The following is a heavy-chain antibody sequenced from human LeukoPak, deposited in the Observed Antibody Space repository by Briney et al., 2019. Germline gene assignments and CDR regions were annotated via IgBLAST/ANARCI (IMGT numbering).Heavy chain of an antibody. CDR3: ARQIQLTSNADY. D-gene: IGHD1-1*01. Sequence: GEALKISCKGSGYSFTSFWIAWVRQMAGKGLEWMGIIYPGDSDTRYSPSFQGQVSISVDKSISTAYLQWSSRKASDTAFYYCARQIQLTSNADYWGQGTLVTVSS. CDR1: GYSFTSFW. V-gene: IGHV5-51*01. CDR2: IYPGDSDT. J-gene: IGHJ4*02.